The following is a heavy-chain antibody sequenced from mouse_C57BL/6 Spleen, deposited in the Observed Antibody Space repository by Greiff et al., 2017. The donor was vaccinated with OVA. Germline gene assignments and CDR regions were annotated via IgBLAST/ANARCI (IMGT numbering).Heavy chain of an antibody. J-gene: IGHJ4*01. CDR3: ARGDSYYAMDY. Sequence: EVQLQESGPGMVKPSQSLSLTCTVTGYSITSGYDWHWIRHFPGNKLEWMGYISYSGSTNYNPSLKSRISITHDTSKNQFFLKLNSVTTEDTATYYCARGDSYYAMDYWGQGTSVTVSS. V-gene: IGHV3-1*01. CDR2: ISYSGST. CDR1: GYSITSGYD.